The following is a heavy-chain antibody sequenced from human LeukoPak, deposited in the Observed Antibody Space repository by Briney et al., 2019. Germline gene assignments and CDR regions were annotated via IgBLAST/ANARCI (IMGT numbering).Heavy chain of an antibody. Sequence: PGGSLRLSCTVSGFTVSSNSMSWVRQAPGKGLEWVGVIRSKAYGGTAEYAASVKGRFTISRDDSKSIAYLQMSSLKTEDTAVYYCTSDEGEDTSYWGQGTLVTVSS. J-gene: IGHJ4*02. D-gene: IGHD1-26*01. CDR3: TSDEGEDTSY. CDR1: GFTVSSNS. V-gene: IGHV3-49*04. CDR2: IRSKAYGGTA.